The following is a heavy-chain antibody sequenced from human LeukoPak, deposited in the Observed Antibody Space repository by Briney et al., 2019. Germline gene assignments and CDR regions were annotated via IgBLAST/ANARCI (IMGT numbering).Heavy chain of an antibody. Sequence: PGGSLRLSCAASGFTVSSSYMTWVRQAPGKGLEWVSVIYSGGSTYYADSVKGRLTISRDNSKNTLYLQMNSLRAEDTAVYYCARVLVTGLKRYFDYWGQGTLVTVSS. D-gene: IGHD1-20*01. J-gene: IGHJ4*02. V-gene: IGHV3-66*01. CDR1: GFTVSSSY. CDR2: IYSGGST. CDR3: ARVLVTGLKRYFDY.